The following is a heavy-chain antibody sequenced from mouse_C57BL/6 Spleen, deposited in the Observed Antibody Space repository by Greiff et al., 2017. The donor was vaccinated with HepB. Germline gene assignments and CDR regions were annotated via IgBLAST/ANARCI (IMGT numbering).Heavy chain of an antibody. V-gene: IGHV1-61*01. Sequence: QVQLQQPGAELVRPGSSVKLSCKASGYTFTSYWMDWVKQRPGQGLEWIGNIYPSDSEPHYNQKFKDKATLTVDKSSSTAYMQLSSLTSEDSAVYYCARWGIYYGNYIFDYWGQGTTLTVSS. D-gene: IGHD2-1*01. CDR3: ARWGIYYGNYIFDY. CDR2: IYPSDSEP. CDR1: GYTFTSYW. J-gene: IGHJ2*01.